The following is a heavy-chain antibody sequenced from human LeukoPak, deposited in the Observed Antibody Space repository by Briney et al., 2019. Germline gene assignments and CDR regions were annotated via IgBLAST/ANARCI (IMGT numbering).Heavy chain of an antibody. CDR3: AVLGETGTTFDY. Sequence: PGGSLRLSCAASGFTFSSYAMHWVRQAPGKGLEWVAVISYDGSNKYYADSVKGRFTISRDNSKNTLYLQMNSLRAEDTAVYYCAVLGETGTTFDYWGQGTLVTVSS. D-gene: IGHD1-1*01. CDR2: ISYDGSNK. J-gene: IGHJ4*02. CDR1: GFTFSSYA. V-gene: IGHV3-30*04.